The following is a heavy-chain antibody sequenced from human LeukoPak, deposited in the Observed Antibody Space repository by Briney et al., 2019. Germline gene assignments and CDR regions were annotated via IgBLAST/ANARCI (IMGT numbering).Heavy chain of an antibody. Sequence: GGSLRLSCAASGFTFSSYWMHWVRQAPGKGLVWVARINNGSPTQYADSVKGRFTISRDSAKTTLYLQMNSLRDEDTAVYYCAGDLISGSGSLGYWGQGTLVTVSS. V-gene: IGHV3-74*01. D-gene: IGHD3-10*01. CDR2: INNGSPT. CDR3: AGDLISGSGSLGY. CDR1: GFTFSSYW. J-gene: IGHJ4*02.